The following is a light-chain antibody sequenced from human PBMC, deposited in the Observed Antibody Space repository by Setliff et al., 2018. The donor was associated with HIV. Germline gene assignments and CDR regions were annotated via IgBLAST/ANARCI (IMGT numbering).Light chain of an antibody. CDR1: TGAVTSGHY. V-gene: IGLV7-46*01. Sequence: QAVVTQEPSLTVSPGGTVTLTCDSNTGAVTSGHYPYWFQQKPGQAPRALIYDTTKKYSWTPARFSGSLLGGKAALTLSGAQPEDEADYYCLLYYSDVRVFGGGTKVAVL. CDR3: LLYYSDVRV. J-gene: IGLJ3*02. CDR2: DTT.